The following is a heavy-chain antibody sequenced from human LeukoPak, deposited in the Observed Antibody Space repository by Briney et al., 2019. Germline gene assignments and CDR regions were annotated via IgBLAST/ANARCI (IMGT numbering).Heavy chain of an antibody. D-gene: IGHD2-8*02. V-gene: IGHV3-30*18. CDR2: ISYDGSNK. CDR3: AKDPIWWNYFDY. Sequence: GGSLRLSCAASGFTFSRHGMHWVRQAPGKGLESVAVISYDGSNKHYADSVKGRFTISRDNSKNTLYLQMNSLRAEDTAVYYCAKDPIWWNYFDYWGQGTLVTVSS. J-gene: IGHJ4*02. CDR1: GFTFSRHG.